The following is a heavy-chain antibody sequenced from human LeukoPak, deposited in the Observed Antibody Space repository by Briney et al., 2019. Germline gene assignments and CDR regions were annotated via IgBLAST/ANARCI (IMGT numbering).Heavy chain of an antibody. CDR3: TRVNYDFWSGYRYYFDY. V-gene: IGHV3-49*04. CDR1: EFTFGDYA. J-gene: IGHJ4*02. D-gene: IGHD3-3*01. CDR2: IRSKAYGGTT. Sequence: GGSLRLSCTASEFTFGDYAMSWVRQAPGKGLVWVGFIRSKAYGGTTEYAASVKGRFTISRDDSKSIAYLQMNSLKTEDTAVYYCTRVNYDFWSGYRYYFDYWGQGTLVTVSS.